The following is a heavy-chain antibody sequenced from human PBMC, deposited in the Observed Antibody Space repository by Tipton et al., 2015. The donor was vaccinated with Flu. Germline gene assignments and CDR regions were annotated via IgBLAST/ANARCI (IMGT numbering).Heavy chain of an antibody. V-gene: IGHV5-51*03. CDR2: IYPGDSNT. Sequence: VQLVQSGAEVKKPGESLKISCKGSGYSFTSYWMGWVRQMPGKGLEWMGLIYPGDSNTRYSPSFQGQVTISADKSISTAYLQWSSLKASDTAMYYCVRGRSSGWYPSGAFDIWGQGTMVTVSS. CDR1: GYSFTSYW. J-gene: IGHJ3*02. CDR3: VRGRSSGWYPSGAFDI. D-gene: IGHD6-19*01.